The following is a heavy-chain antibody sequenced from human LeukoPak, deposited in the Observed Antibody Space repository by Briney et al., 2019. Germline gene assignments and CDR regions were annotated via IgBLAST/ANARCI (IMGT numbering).Heavy chain of an antibody. Sequence: ASVKVSCKASGYTFTKYVVHWVRQAPGQRPEWMGWINAGNGDTKYSQNFQDRVTITRDTSANTAYMELSSLTSEDTTLYYCARDDCGDTCYPGGYWGQGTLVTVSS. CDR2: INAGNGDT. V-gene: IGHV1-3*01. D-gene: IGHD2-21*01. CDR1: GYTFTKYV. J-gene: IGHJ4*02. CDR3: ARDDCGDTCYPGGY.